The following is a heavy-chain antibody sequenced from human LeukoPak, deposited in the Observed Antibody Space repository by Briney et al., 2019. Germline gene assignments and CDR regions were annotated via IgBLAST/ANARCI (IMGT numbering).Heavy chain of an antibody. CDR1: GYTFTGYY. V-gene: IGHV1-46*01. Sequence: ASVKVSCKASGYTFTGYYIHWVRQAPGQGLEWMGIINPGGDSTSYAQKFQGRVTMTRDTSTSTVYMDLSSLRSEDTAVYYCARGLGQQLWLMLLDYWGQGTLVTVSS. D-gene: IGHD6-13*01. CDR3: ARGLGQQLWLMLLDY. CDR2: INPGGDST. J-gene: IGHJ4*02.